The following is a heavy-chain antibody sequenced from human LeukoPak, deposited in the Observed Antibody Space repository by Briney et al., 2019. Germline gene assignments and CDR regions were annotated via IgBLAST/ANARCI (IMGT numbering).Heavy chain of an antibody. CDR3: ARGKYGYSYFEY. J-gene: IGHJ4*02. V-gene: IGHV3-21*01. CDR1: GFTFGSYS. CDR2: ISSSSTYI. Sequence: GGSLRLSCAASGFTFGSYSINWVRQAPGKVLEWVSSISSSSTYINYADSVKGRFTISRDNAKNSLYLQMNNLRAEDTAVYYCARGKYGYSYFEYWGQGTLVTVSS. D-gene: IGHD5-18*01.